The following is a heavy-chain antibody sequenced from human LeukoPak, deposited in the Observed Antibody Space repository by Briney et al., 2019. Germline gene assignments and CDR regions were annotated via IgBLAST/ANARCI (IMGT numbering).Heavy chain of an antibody. CDR2: IYPGDSDT. CDR1: GYRFTTYW. V-gene: IGHV5-51*01. D-gene: IGHD6-6*01. J-gene: IGHJ4*02. Sequence: GESLKISCNDSGYRFTTYWIAWVRQMPGKGLEWMGIIYPGDSDTRYSPSFQGQVTISVDKSISTAYLQWNSLKASDTAMYYCARLGSSIAARSYYFDYWGQGTLVTVSS. CDR3: ARLGSSIAARSYYFDY.